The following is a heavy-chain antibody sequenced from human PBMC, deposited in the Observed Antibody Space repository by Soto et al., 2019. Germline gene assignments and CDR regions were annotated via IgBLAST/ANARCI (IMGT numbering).Heavy chain of an antibody. Sequence: PSETLSLTCTVSGGSISSGGYYWSWIRQHTGKDLKWIGYIYYSGSTYYNPSLKSRVTISVHTSNNQFSMKLSSVTAADTVVFYFARGLITGSQYSGGWYYFDSWGQGTKVTV. J-gene: IGHJ4*02. CDR1: GGSISSGGYY. D-gene: IGHD1-26*01. V-gene: IGHV4-31*03. CDR3: ARGLITGSQYSGGWYYFDS. CDR2: IYYSGST.